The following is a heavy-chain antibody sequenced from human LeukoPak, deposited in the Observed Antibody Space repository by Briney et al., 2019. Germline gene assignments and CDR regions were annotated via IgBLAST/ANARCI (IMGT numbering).Heavy chain of an antibody. CDR2: IYYSGST. CDR1: GGSISSYY. D-gene: IGHD6-6*01. V-gene: IGHV4-59*12. J-gene: IGHJ4*02. Sequence: SETLSLTCTVSGGSISSYYWSWIRQPPGKGLEWIGYIYYSGSTSYNPSLKSRVTISVDTSKNQFSLKLSSVTAADTAVYYCARGSYLYDYWGQGTLVTVSS. CDR3: ARGSYLYDY.